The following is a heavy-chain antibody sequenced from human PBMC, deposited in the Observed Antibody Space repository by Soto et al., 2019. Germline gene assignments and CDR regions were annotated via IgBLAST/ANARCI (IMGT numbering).Heavy chain of an antibody. J-gene: IGHJ6*02. CDR2: IYPGDSDT. Sequence: GESLKISCKGSGYSFTSYWIGWVRQMPGKGLEWMGIIYPGDSDTRYSPFFQGQVTISADKCISTAYLHWSSLNASDNAMYDCARRRFGELLAGMDVRGQGTTVTVSS. CDR3: ARRRFGELLAGMDV. D-gene: IGHD3-10*01. V-gene: IGHV5-51*01. CDR1: GYSFTSYW.